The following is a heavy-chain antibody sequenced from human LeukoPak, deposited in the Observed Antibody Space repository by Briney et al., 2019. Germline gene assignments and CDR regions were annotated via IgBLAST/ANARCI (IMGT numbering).Heavy chain of an antibody. V-gene: IGHV1-2*02. D-gene: IGHD5-24*01. CDR2: INPNSGDT. CDR1: GYTFTGYY. J-gene: IGHJ4*02. Sequence: ASVKVSCKASGYTFTGYYMHWVRQAPGQGLQWMGWINPNSGDTNYAQKFQGRVTMTRDTSINTAYMELSTLRSDDTAVYYCARSLRNWDYWGQGTLVTVSS. CDR3: ARSLRNWDY.